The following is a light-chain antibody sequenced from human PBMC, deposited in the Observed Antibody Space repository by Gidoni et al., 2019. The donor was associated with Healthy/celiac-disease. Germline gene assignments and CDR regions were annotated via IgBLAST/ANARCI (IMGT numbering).Light chain of an antibody. CDR3: QQRSNWPPT. J-gene: IGKJ1*01. CDR2: DAS. V-gene: IGKV3-11*01. Sequence: EIVLTQSPATLSLSPGERATLSCRASQSVSSYLAWYQQKPGQAPRLLIYDASNRATGIPARFSGSVSGTDFTLTISSLEPEDFAVYSCQQRSNWPPTFGQGTKVEIK. CDR1: QSVSSY.